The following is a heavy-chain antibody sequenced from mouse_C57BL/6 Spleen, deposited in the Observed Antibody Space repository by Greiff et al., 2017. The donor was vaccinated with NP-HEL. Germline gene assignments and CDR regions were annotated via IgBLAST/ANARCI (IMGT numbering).Heavy chain of an antibody. D-gene: IGHD2-5*01. CDR3: ARDRDDYSNYLYWYFDV. V-gene: IGHV5-4*01. J-gene: IGHJ1*03. CDR1: GFTFSSYA. CDR2: ISDGGSYT. Sequence: DVMLVESGGGLVKPGGSLKLSCAASGFTFSSYAMSWVRQTPEKRLEWVATISDGGSYTYYPDNVKGRFTISRDNAKNNLYLQMSHLKSEDTAMYYCARDRDDYSNYLYWYFDVWGTGTTVTVSS.